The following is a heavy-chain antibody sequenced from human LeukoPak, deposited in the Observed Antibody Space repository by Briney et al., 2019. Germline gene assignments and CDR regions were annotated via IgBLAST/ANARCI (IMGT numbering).Heavy chain of an antibody. D-gene: IGHD2-15*01. CDR2: IYTSGST. CDR3: ARSDDIVVRI. J-gene: IGHJ3*02. CDR1: GGSISSSSYY. Sequence: SETLSLTCTVSGGSISSSSYYWGWIRQPPGKGLEWIGRIYTSGSTNYNPSLKSRVTISVDTSKNQFSLKLSSVTAADTAVYYCARSDDIVVRIWGQGTMVTVSS. V-gene: IGHV4-61*02.